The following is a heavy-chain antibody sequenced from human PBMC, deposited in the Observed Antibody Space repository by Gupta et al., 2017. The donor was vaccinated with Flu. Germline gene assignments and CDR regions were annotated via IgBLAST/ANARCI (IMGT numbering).Heavy chain of an antibody. CDR2: ISGSGGST. CDR3: AKQMVEDFAFDI. V-gene: IGHV3-23*01. D-gene: IGHD2-8*01. J-gene: IGHJ3*02. Sequence: EVQLLESGGGLVLSGGSLRFSCAASGSTSSTYAMRWVRQAPGKGLEWVSAISGSGGSTYYADSVKGRFTISRDNSKNTLYLQMNSLRAEDTAVYYCAKQMVEDFAFDIWGQGTMVTVSS. CDR1: GSTSSTYA.